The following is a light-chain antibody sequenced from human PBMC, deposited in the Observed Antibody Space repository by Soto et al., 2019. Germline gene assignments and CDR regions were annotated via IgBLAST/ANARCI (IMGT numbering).Light chain of an antibody. CDR2: GAS. CDR1: QSVGSNY. CDR3: QQYGSAPST. Sequence: EIVLTQSPGTLSLSPGDRATLSCRASQSVGSNYLAWYQQKPGQAPRLLIYGASNRATGIPDTFSGSGSGTDFTFTISRLEPEDFAVYYCQQYGSAPSTFGGGTKVEIK. J-gene: IGKJ4*01. V-gene: IGKV3-20*01.